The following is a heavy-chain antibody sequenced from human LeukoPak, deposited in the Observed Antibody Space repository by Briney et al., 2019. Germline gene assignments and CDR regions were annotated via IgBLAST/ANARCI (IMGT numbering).Heavy chain of an antibody. CDR2: ILGSGGAGST. D-gene: IGHD3-3*01. Sequence: GGSLRLSCAASGFTVSSNYMSWVRQAPGKGLEWVSSILGSGGAGSTYYADSVKGRFTISKDNSKNTLYLQMNSLRAEDTAVYYCAKEEWLGKMNYFDYWGQGTLVTVSS. CDR1: GFTVSSNY. V-gene: IGHV3-23*01. J-gene: IGHJ4*02. CDR3: AKEEWLGKMNYFDY.